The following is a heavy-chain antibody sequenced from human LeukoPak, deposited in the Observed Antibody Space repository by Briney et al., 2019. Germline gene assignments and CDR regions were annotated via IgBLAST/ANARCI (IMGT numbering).Heavy chain of an antibody. CDR1: GGSISSYY. V-gene: IGHV4-4*09. Sequence: SKTLSLTCTVSGGSISSYYWRWIRQPPGKGLEWIGYIYTSGSTNYNPSLKSRVTISVDTSKNQFSLKLSSVTAADTAVYYCARYPFDAFDIWGQGTMVTVSS. CDR2: IYTSGST. CDR3: ARYPFDAFDI. D-gene: IGHD2-2*01. J-gene: IGHJ3*02.